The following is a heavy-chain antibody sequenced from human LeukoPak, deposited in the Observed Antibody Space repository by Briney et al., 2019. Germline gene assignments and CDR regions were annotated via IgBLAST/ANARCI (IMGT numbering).Heavy chain of an antibody. J-gene: IGHJ3*02. V-gene: IGHV4-34*01. CDR1: GGSFSGYY. CDR2: INHSGST. D-gene: IGHD1-26*01. CDR3: ARFLRGATNALEI. Sequence: SETLSLTCAVYGGSFSGYYWTWIRQPPGKGLEWIGEINHSGSTNYNPSLKSRVTISVDTSKNQFSLKLSSVTAADTAVYYCARFLRGATNALEIWGQGTMVTVSS.